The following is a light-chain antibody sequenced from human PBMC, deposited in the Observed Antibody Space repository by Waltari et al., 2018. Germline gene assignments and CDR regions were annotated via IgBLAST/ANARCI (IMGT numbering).Light chain of an antibody. Sequence: DIQMTQSPSSLSASVGDRVTITCRASQRISRYLNLYQQKPGKAPKLLIYAASSLQSGVPSRFSGSGSGTDFTLTISSLQPEDFATYYCQQSYSSLLTFGGGTKVEIK. CDR2: AAS. CDR1: QRISRY. J-gene: IGKJ4*01. V-gene: IGKV1-39*01. CDR3: QQSYSSLLT.